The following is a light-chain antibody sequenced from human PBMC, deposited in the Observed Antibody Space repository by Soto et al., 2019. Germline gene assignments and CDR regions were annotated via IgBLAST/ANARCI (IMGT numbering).Light chain of an antibody. CDR2: SAS. J-gene: IGKJ4*01. V-gene: IGKV1-12*01. CDR3: QQTRSFPLT. Sequence: DIQMTQSPSSVSASVGDRFTITCRASQAITSWLAWYQQKPGRAPKLLIYSASSLQSGAPSRFTGSGSGTDFTLTITSLQPDDAAVYYCQQTRSFPLTFGGGTKVDIK. CDR1: QAITSW.